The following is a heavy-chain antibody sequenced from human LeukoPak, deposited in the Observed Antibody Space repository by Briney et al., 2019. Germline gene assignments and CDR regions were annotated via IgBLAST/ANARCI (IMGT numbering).Heavy chain of an antibody. J-gene: IGHJ6*03. CDR1: GFTFSSYW. D-gene: IGHD6-6*01. CDR2: IKQDGSEK. V-gene: IGHV3-7*01. Sequence: GGSLRLSCAASGFTFSSYWMSWVRQAPGKGLEWVANIKQDGSEKYYVDSVKGRFTISRDNSKNTLYLQMNSLRAEDTAVYYCAKTGYSSSSGPFDYYYYYMDVWGKGTTVTVSS. CDR3: AKTGYSSSSGPFDYYYYYMDV.